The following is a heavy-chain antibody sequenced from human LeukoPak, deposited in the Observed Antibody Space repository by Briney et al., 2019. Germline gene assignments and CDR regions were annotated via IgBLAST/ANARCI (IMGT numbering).Heavy chain of an antibody. CDR2: ISGSGGST. Sequence: LTGGSLRLSCAASGFTFSSYAMSWVRQAPGKGLEWVSAISGSGGSTYYADSVKGRFTISRDKSKNTLYLQMNSLRAEDTAVYYCAKPPTTVINSPGWFDSWGQGTLVTVSS. CDR1: GFTFSSYA. CDR3: AKPPTTVINSPGWFDS. D-gene: IGHD4-17*01. V-gene: IGHV3-23*01. J-gene: IGHJ5*01.